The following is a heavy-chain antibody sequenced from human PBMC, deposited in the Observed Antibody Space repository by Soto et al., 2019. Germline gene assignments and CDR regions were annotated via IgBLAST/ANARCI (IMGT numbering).Heavy chain of an antibody. CDR3: ARDPREAYYYDSSGSPAT. D-gene: IGHD3-22*01. Sequence: GASVKVSCKASGYTFTSYGISWVRQAPGQGLEWMGWISAYNGNTNYAQKLQGRVTMTTDTSTSTAYMELRSLRSDDTAVYYCARDPREAYYYDSSGSPATWGQGTMVTVS. J-gene: IGHJ3*01. CDR2: ISAYNGNT. V-gene: IGHV1-18*01. CDR1: GYTFTSYG.